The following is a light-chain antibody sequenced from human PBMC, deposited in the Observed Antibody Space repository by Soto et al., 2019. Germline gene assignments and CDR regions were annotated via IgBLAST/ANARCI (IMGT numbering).Light chain of an antibody. V-gene: IGKV3-15*01. J-gene: IGKJ4*01. CDR3: QKYNDWPPA. CDR1: QGVSSK. CDR2: GAS. Sequence: ETVMTQSPATLSLSPGERATLSCRASQGVSSKLVWYQQKPGQAPRFLIYGASTRATGFPPRFRGSGSGTEFTLTIDSLQSEDFAVYYCQKYNDWPPAFGGGTKV.